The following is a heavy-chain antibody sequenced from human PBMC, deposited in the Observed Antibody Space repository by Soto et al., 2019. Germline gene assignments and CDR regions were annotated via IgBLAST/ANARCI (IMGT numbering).Heavy chain of an antibody. CDR2: ISESGTMT. J-gene: IGHJ4*02. CDR3: AKGGRRRGSYPPLDS. D-gene: IGHD3-16*02. CDR1: GFTFSSFA. V-gene: IGHV3-23*01. Sequence: GGSLRLSCAASGFTFSSFAMTWVRQAPGKGLEWVSTISESGTMTFYADSVKGRFTISRDNSKNTLNVQMNSLRAEDTAVYYCAKGGRRRGSYPPLDSWGQGRLVTVSS.